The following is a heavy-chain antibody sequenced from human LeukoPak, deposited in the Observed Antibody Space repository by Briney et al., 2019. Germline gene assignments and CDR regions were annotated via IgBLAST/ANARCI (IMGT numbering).Heavy chain of an antibody. D-gene: IGHD2-21*02. CDR2: INYHGSDK. CDR3: TRGDPDY. J-gene: IGHJ4*02. Sequence: PGGSLRLSCAASGFTFSDYWMQWVRKAPGKGLEWVANINYHGSDKYLVDSVKGRFTISRDNAKNSLFLQMNSLRDEDTAVYYCTRGDPDYWGQGTLVTVSS. V-gene: IGHV3-7*01. CDR1: GFTFSDYW.